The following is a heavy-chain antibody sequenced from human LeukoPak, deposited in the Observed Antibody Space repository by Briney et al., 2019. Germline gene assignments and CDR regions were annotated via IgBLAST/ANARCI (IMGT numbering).Heavy chain of an antibody. CDR3: AKDRLSTPIAPRFDP. CDR1: GFTFSSYA. V-gene: IGHV3-23*01. J-gene: IGHJ5*02. D-gene: IGHD2-21*02. CDR2: ISGSGGST. Sequence: PGGSLRLSCAASGFTFSSYAMSWVRQAPGKGLEWVSVISGSGGSTSYADSVKGRFTISRDNSKNTLYPQMNSLRAEDTALYYCAKDRLSTPIAPRFDPWGQGTQVTVSS.